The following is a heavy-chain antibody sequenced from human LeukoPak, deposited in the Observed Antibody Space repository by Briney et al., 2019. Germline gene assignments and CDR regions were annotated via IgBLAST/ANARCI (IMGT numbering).Heavy chain of an antibody. V-gene: IGHV3-48*03. CDR3: ARDGRGGHNDF. Sequence: GGSLRLSCAASGFTFSSYEMNWVRQAPGKGLEWVSYISSSGSTIYYADSVKGRFTISRDNAKNSLSLQMDGLRVDDTAVYFCARDGRGGHNDFWGQGTLITVSS. CDR2: ISSSGSTI. D-gene: IGHD4-23*01. CDR1: GFTFSSYE. J-gene: IGHJ4*02.